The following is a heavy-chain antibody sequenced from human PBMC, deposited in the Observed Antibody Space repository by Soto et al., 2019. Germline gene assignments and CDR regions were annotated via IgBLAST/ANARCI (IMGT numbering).Heavy chain of an antibody. J-gene: IGHJ4*02. D-gene: IGHD2-21*02. CDR3: VKDPVSGGSGGAWFDY. CDR2: MSGNGGRI. Sequence: EVQLLESGGTLVQPGASLRLSCAVSGFTFRNYAMTWVRQAPGKGLEWVSLMSGNGGRIVYADSVKGRFTTSRDNSKNTLYLQMNSLRLEDTAVYYCVKDPVSGGSGGAWFDYWGQGTLVTVSS. V-gene: IGHV3-23*01. CDR1: GFTFRNYA.